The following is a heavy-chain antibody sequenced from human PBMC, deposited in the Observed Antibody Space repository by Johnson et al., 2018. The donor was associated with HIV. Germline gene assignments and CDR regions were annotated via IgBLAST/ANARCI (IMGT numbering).Heavy chain of an antibody. CDR3: ARAFTYCGGDCYSGAFDI. V-gene: IGHV3-66*02. CDR2: LYSGGST. D-gene: IGHD2-21*02. CDR1: GFTVSSNY. Sequence: EVQLVESGGGLVQPGGSLRLSCAASGFTVSSNYMSWVRQAPGKGLEWVSVLYSGGSTYYAGSVKGRFTISRDNSKNTLYLQMNSLRAEDTAVYYCARAFTYCGGDCYSGAFDIWGQGTMVTVSS. J-gene: IGHJ3*02.